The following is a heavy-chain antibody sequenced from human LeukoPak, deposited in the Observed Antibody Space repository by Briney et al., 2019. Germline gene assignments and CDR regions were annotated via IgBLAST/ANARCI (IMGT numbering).Heavy chain of an antibody. CDR3: ARRMTYYDILTGYPQPYYFDY. D-gene: IGHD3-9*01. CDR2: IYYSGST. CDR1: GGSISSGDYY. J-gene: IGHJ4*02. Sequence: SETLSLTCTVSGGSISSGDYYWSWIRQPPGKGLEWIGYIYYSGSTYYNPSLKSRVTISVDTSKNQFSLKLRSVTAADTAVYYCARRMTYYDILTGYPQPYYFDYWGQGTLVTVSS. V-gene: IGHV4-30-4*08.